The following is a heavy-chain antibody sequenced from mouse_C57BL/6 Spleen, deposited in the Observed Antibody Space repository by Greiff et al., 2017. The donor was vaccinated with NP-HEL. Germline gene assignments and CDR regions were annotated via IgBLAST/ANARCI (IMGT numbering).Heavy chain of an antibody. J-gene: IGHJ2*01. CDR1: GYTFTDYY. Sequence: VQLQQSGPVLVKPGASVKMSCKASGYTFTDYYMNWVKQSHGKSLEWIGVINPYNGGTSYNQKFKGKATLTVDKSSSTAYMELNSLTSEDSAVYYCATPYYYGSRYYFDYWGQGTTLTVSS. D-gene: IGHD1-1*01. CDR2: INPYNGGT. CDR3: ATPYYYGSRYYFDY. V-gene: IGHV1-19*01.